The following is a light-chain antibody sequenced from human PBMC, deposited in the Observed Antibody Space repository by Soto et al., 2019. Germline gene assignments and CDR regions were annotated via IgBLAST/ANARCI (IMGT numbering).Light chain of an antibody. V-gene: IGKV1-9*01. J-gene: IGKJ4*01. CDR3: QHLNTYPLT. CDR2: VAS. CDR1: QGLSSF. Sequence: DIQLTQSPSFLSASVGDRVTITCRASQGLSSFLAWYQQKPGKAPNLLISVASNLRTGVPSRFIGGGSGTEFTLSISSLQPEYFATYYCQHLNTYPLTVGGGTKVEI.